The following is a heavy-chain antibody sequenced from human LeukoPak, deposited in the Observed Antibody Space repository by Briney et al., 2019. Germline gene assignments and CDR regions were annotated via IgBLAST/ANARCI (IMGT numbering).Heavy chain of an antibody. CDR3: AKGNYYGSGSSTFDY. Sequence: AXSGFTFSSXXXXWVRXXPGKXXXXXAVISYDGSNKYYADSVKGRFTISRDNSKNTLYLQMNSLRAEDTAVYYCAKGNYYGSGSSTFDYWGQGTLVTVSS. CDR1: GFTFSSXX. D-gene: IGHD3-10*01. CDR2: ISYDGSNK. V-gene: IGHV3-30*18. J-gene: IGHJ4*02.